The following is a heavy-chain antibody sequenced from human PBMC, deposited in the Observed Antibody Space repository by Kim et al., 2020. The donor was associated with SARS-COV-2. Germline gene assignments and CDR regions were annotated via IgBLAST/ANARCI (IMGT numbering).Heavy chain of an antibody. CDR2: ISYSGST. CDR3: ARGVGTTLFDY. CDR1: GGSISSYY. D-gene: IGHD1-26*01. V-gene: IGHV4-59*08. Sequence: SETLSLTCSVSGGSISSYYWSWIRQPPEKGLEWIGYISYSGSTNYNPSLKSRVTISVDTSKSQFSLRLSSVTAADTAVYYCARGVGTTLFDYWGQGTLVTVSS. J-gene: IGHJ4*02.